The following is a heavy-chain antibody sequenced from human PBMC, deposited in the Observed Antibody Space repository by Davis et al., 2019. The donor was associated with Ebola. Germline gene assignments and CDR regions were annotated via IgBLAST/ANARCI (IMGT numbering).Heavy chain of an antibody. V-gene: IGHV3-21*01. CDR2: ISSSSSYI. CDR3: ARGGRQQLVYYFDY. CDR1: GFTFSSYS. J-gene: IGHJ4*02. D-gene: IGHD6-13*01. Sequence: PGGSLRLSCAASGFTFSSYSMNWVRQAPGKGLEWVSSISSSSSYIYYADSVKGRFTISRDNAKNSLYLQMNSLRDEDTAVYYCARGGRQQLVYYFDYWGQGTLVTVSS.